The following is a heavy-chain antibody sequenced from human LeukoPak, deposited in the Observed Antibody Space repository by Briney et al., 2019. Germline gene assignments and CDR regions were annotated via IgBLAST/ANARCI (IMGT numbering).Heavy chain of an antibody. D-gene: IGHD4-17*01. Sequence: VASVKVSCKASGGTFSSYAISWVRQAPGQGLEWMGGIISIFGTANYAQKFQGRVTITADESTSTAYMELSSLRSEDTAVYYCARFSGHGDYFWFDPWGQGTLVTVSS. CDR2: IISIFGTA. V-gene: IGHV1-69*13. J-gene: IGHJ5*02. CDR3: ARFSGHGDYFWFDP. CDR1: GGTFSSYA.